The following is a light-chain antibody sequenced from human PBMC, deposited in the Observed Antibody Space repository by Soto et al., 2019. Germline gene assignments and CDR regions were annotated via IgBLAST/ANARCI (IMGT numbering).Light chain of an antibody. Sequence: QSVLTQPASVSGSPGQSITISCTGTSSDIGGYNYVSWYQHHPGKAPKLMNYDVNNRPSGVSNRFSGSKSGNTASFTISGLQAEDEADYYCSSYTSSSTYVFGTGTRSPS. V-gene: IGLV2-14*03. CDR1: SSDIGGYNY. CDR2: DVN. CDR3: SSYTSSSTYV. J-gene: IGLJ1*01.